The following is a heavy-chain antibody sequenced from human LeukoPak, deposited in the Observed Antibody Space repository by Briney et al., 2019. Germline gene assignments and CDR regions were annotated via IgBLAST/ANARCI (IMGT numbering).Heavy chain of an antibody. D-gene: IGHD5-18*01. CDR1: GGSISSYY. CDR3: ARSGYSYDLFDY. V-gene: IGHV4-59*01. Sequence: PSETLSLTCTVSGGSISSYYWSWIRQPPGKGLEWIGYIYYSGSTNYNPSLKSRVTISVDTSKNQFSLKLSSVTAADTAVYYCARSGYSYDLFDYWGQGILVTVSS. J-gene: IGHJ4*02. CDR2: IYYSGST.